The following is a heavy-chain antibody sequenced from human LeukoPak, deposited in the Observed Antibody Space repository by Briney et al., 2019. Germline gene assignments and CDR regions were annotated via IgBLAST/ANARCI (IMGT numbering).Heavy chain of an antibody. V-gene: IGHV4-34*01. CDR1: GGSFSGYY. J-gene: IGHJ5*02. D-gene: IGHD2-8*02. Sequence: SDTLSLTCGVYGGSFSGYYWSWLRQPPGKGLEGIGEVSQTGSGRTNHNPSLKSRVTISADASKGQVAVEFASVTAGDTAMHYCGRVPLYWQDPFDLWGQGTLVTVSS. CDR2: VSQTGSGRT. CDR3: GRVPLYWQDPFDL.